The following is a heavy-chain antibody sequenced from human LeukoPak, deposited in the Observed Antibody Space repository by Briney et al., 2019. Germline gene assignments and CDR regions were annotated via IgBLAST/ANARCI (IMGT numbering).Heavy chain of an antibody. Sequence: GGSLRLSCAASGFTFSSYSMNWVRQAPGKGLEWVSYISSSSSTIYYADSVKGRFTISRDNAKNSLYLQMNSLRAGDTAVYYCAKPQHTTLTDAFDIWGQGTMVTVSS. J-gene: IGHJ3*02. D-gene: IGHD5-24*01. CDR1: GFTFSSYS. CDR2: ISSSSSTI. CDR3: AKPQHTTLTDAFDI. V-gene: IGHV3-48*04.